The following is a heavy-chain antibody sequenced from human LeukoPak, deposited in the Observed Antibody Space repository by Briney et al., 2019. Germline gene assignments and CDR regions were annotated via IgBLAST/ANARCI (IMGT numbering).Heavy chain of an antibody. D-gene: IGHD3-10*01. CDR2: ISPSGDIR. Sequence: GGSLRLSCAASGFTFSSYGMNWVRQAPGKGLEWVSGISPSGDIRYYADSVKGRFTISRDNSKNTLYLEVISLTAEDTAVYYCAKDDAWLRFGEWSQGTLVTVSS. CDR3: AKDDAWLRFGE. CDR1: GFTFSSYG. V-gene: IGHV3-23*01. J-gene: IGHJ4*02.